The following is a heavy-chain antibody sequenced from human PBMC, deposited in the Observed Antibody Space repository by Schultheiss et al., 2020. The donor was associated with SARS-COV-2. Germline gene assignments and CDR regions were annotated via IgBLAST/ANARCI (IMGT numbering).Heavy chain of an antibody. CDR2: ISSSGSTI. J-gene: IGHJ6*02. D-gene: IGHD5-24*01. Sequence: GGSLRLSCAASGFTFSSYEMNWVRQAPGKGLEWVSYISSSGSTIYYADSVKGRFTISRDNSKNTLYLQMNSLRAEDTAVYYCARWLQSYYYYYGMDVWGQGTTVTVSS. CDR1: GFTFSSYE. CDR3: ARWLQSYYYYYGMDV. V-gene: IGHV3-48*03.